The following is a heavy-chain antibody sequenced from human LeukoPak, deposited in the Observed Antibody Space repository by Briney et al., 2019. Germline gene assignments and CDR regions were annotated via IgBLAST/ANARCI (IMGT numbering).Heavy chain of an antibody. V-gene: IGHV1-18*01. CDR1: GYTFTSYG. J-gene: IGHJ5*02. Sequence: ASVKVSCKASGYTFTSYGISWVRQAPGQGLEWMGWISAYNGNTNYAQKLQGRVTMTTDTSTSTAYMELRSLRSDDTAVYYCARDLGGATPENWFDPWGQGTLVTVSS. CDR3: ARDLGGATPENWFDP. CDR2: ISAYNGNT. D-gene: IGHD1-26*01.